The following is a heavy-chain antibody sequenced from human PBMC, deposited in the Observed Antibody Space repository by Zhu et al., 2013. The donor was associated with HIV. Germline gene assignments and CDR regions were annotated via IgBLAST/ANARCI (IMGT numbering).Heavy chain of an antibody. J-gene: IGHJ5*01. CDR3: ARGSLPGTSASWLDT. CDR2: INPNTGGT. Sequence: QVQLVQSGAEVKKPGASVKVSCKASGYTFTGYYMHWVRQAPGQGLEWMGWINPNTGGTNFGQKFRGRVTVTRDTSTTTASMELTSLRSDDTAVYFCARGSLPGTSASWLDTWGQGTLVSVSS. V-gene: IGHV1-2*02. CDR1: GYTFTGYY. D-gene: IGHD3-10*01.